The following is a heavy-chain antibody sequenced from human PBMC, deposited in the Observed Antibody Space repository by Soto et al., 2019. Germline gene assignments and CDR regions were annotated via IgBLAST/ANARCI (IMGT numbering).Heavy chain of an antibody. CDR1: RYKFISYY. CDR3: ARGAEVAGGQNCFDP. D-gene: IGHD6-19*01. V-gene: IGHV1-46*01. J-gene: IGHJ5*02. Sequence: EASVKVSCKASRYKFISYYMHWVRQASGQGLVRMGIINPRDGGTTYPQKFQGRVTMTRDTSTSTVYMQLSSLKAEDTARYYCARGAEVAGGQNCFDPWGQGTMVTVSS. CDR2: INPRDGGT.